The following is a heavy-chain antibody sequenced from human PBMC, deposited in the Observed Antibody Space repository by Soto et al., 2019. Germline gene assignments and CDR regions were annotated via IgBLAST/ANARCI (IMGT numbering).Heavy chain of an antibody. CDR2: IYYSGST. D-gene: IGHD2-15*01. V-gene: IGHV4-59*01. Sequence: SETLSLTCTVSGGSISSYYWSWIRQPPGKGLEWIGYIYYSGSTNYNPSLKSRVTISVDTSKNQFSLKLSSVTAADTAVYYCARGQAAIYFDYWGQGTLVTVSS. CDR3: ARGQAAIYFDY. J-gene: IGHJ4*02. CDR1: GGSISSYY.